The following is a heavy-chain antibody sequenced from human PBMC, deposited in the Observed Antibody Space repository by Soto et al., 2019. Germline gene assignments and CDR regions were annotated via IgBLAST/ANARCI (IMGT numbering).Heavy chain of an antibody. Sequence: VQLVESGGGVVQPGRSLRLSCAASGFTFSDYAMHWVLQAPGTGLEWVAVVSHDGRNTHYADSVKGRFTISRASSKNTVALEMTSLRAEDTSVYYCAKGCRQWLVTSDFNYGGQGALVTVSS. V-gene: IGHV3-30*18. CDR2: VSHDGRNT. CDR3: AKGCRQWLVTSDFNY. J-gene: IGHJ4*02. CDR1: GFTFSDYA. D-gene: IGHD6-19*01.